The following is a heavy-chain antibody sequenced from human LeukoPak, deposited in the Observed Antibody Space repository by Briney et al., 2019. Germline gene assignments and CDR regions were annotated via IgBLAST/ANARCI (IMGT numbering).Heavy chain of an antibody. CDR3: ASYCGGDCEYFDY. CDR2: IYYSGST. Sequence: PSETLSLTCTVSGGSISSYYWGWIRQPPGKGLEWIGSIYYSGSTYYNPSLKSRVTISVDTSKNQFSLKLSSVTAADTAVYYCASYCGGDCEYFDYWGQGTLVTVSS. D-gene: IGHD2-21*02. V-gene: IGHV4-39*01. J-gene: IGHJ4*02. CDR1: GGSISSYY.